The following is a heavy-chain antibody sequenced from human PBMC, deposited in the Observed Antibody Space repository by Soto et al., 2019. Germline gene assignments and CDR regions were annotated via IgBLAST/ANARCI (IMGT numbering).Heavy chain of an antibody. J-gene: IGHJ6*02. D-gene: IGHD3-10*01. V-gene: IGHV4-34*01. CDR2: INHSGST. Sequence: PSATLSLTCAVYGGSFSGYYWSWIRQPPGKGLEWIGEINHSGSTNYNPSLKSRVTISVDTSKNQFSLKLSSVTAADTAVYYCARGYKRGAVRGVKTYYYYGMDVWGQGTTVTVSS. CDR3: ARGYKRGAVRGVKTYYYYGMDV. CDR1: GGSFSGYY.